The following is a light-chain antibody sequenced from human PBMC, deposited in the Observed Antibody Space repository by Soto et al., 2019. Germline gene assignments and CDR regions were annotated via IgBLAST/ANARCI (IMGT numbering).Light chain of an antibody. CDR3: CSSGGSPTYV. CDR2: EDN. V-gene: IGLV2-23*01. CDR1: SSNVGSYKL. Sequence: QSALTQPASVSGSHGQSITISCTGTSSNVGSYKLDSWYQQHPGKAPKLMIFEDNNRPSGGSNPFSGSKSGNTASLTISGLKVEDEADYYCCSSGGSPTYVFLTGTKLTVL. J-gene: IGLJ1*01.